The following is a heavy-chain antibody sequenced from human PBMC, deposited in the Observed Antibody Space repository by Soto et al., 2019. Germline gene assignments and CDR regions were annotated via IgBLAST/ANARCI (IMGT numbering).Heavy chain of an antibody. Sequence: EVQLVESGGGLIQPGGSLRLSCAASGFTVISNFMSWVRQAPGKGLEWVSIIYSGGGTYYADSVKGRFTISRDNSKNTLYLQMNSLRAEDTAVYYCATSGYSSSSDAFDIWGQGTMVTVSS. D-gene: IGHD6-13*01. CDR3: ATSGYSSSSDAFDI. CDR2: IYSGGGT. CDR1: GFTVISNF. J-gene: IGHJ3*02. V-gene: IGHV3-53*01.